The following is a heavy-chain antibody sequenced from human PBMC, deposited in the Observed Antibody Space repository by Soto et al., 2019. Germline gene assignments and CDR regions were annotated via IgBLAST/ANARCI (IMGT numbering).Heavy chain of an antibody. CDR2: IYPGDSDT. CDR3: ASLPAGLRCYLTGRAFDI. Sequence: GESLKISCXGSGYSFTSYWIGWVRQMPGKGLEWMGIIYPGDSDTRYSPSFQGQVTISADKSISTAYLQWSSLKASDTAMYYCASLPAGLRCYLTGRAFDIWGQGTMVTVS. CDR1: GYSFTSYW. V-gene: IGHV5-51*01. J-gene: IGHJ3*02. D-gene: IGHD4-17*01.